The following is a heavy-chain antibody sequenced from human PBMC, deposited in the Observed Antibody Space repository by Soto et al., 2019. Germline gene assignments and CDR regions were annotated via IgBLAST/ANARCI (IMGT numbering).Heavy chain of an antibody. D-gene: IGHD5-12*01. CDR3: ARDNMATFDYHYYGMDV. Sequence: SETLSLTCSVSGGSVNGGSYHWTWIRQAPGKGLEWIGYVHFSGGTNYNPSLESRVTISIDTSRDQFSLKLTSLTAADTAVYFCARDNMATFDYHYYGMDVWGQGTTVTVSS. V-gene: IGHV4-61*01. CDR1: GGSVNGGSYH. CDR2: VHFSGGT. J-gene: IGHJ6*02.